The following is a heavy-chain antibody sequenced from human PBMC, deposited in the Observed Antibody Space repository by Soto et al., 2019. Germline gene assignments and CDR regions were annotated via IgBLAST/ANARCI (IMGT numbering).Heavy chain of an antibody. J-gene: IGHJ4*02. CDR1: GYTFTSYA. CDR3: ARGGQRDFLSDD. CDR2: INAGNGNT. Sequence: GASVKVSCKASGYTFTSYAMHWVRQAPGQRLEWMGWINAGNGNTKYSQKFQGRVTITRDTSASTAYMELRSLRSDDTAAYFCARGGQRDFLSDDWGQRTLVTVSS. V-gene: IGHV1-3*01. D-gene: IGHD6-25*01.